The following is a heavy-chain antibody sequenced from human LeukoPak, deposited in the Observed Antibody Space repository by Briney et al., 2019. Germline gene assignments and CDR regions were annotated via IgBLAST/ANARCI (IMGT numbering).Heavy chain of an antibody. D-gene: IGHD3-22*01. Sequence: PGGSLRLSCTASGLTFNDYGMSWVRHAPGKGLEWVSGINWNGGSKDYADSVKGRFTISRDNAKNSLYLQMNSLRAEDTALYHCGRVRDYYDVRKSYYFDYWGQGTLVAVSS. V-gene: IGHV3-20*01. CDR3: GRVRDYYDVRKSYYFDY. J-gene: IGHJ4*02. CDR1: GLTFNDYG. CDR2: INWNGGSK.